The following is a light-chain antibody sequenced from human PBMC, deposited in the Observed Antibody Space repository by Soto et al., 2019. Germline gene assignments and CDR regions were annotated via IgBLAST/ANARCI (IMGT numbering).Light chain of an antibody. CDR1: SSDVGGYNY. CDR3: ISYTRSNTLYVV. CDR2: DVS. J-gene: IGLJ2*01. Sequence: HSALTQPASVSGSPGQSITISCTGTSSDVGGYNYVSWYQQHPGKAPKLMIYDVSNRPSGVSNRFSGSKSGNTASLTISGLQAEDEADYYCISYTRSNTLYVVFGGGTKLT. V-gene: IGLV2-14*01.